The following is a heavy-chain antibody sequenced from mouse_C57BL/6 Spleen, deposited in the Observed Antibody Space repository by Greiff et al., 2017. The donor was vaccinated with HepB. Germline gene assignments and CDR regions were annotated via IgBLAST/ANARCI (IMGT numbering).Heavy chain of an antibody. Sequence: QVQLKQPGAELVKPGASVKVSCKASGYTFTSYWMHWVKQRPGQGLEWIGRIHPSDSDTNYNQKFKGKATLTVDKSSSTAYMQLSSLTSEDSAVYYCAIDGYDAAMDYWGQGTSVTVSS. D-gene: IGHD2-2*01. J-gene: IGHJ4*01. V-gene: IGHV1-74*01. CDR3: AIDGYDAAMDY. CDR1: GYTFTSYW. CDR2: IHPSDSDT.